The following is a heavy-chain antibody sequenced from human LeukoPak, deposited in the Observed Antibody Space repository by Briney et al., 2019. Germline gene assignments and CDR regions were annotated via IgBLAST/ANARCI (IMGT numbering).Heavy chain of an antibody. V-gene: IGHV3-21*01. CDR1: GFTFSSYS. Sequence: GGSLRLSCAASGFTFSSYSMNWVRQAPGKGLEWVASISSGRSNKYYADSVKGRFTISRDNAKNSLYLQMNSLRAEDTAVYYWARVELGFDYGGRGTVVSVSS. J-gene: IGHJ4*02. CDR2: ISSGRSNK. D-gene: IGHD3-10*01. CDR3: ARVELGFDY.